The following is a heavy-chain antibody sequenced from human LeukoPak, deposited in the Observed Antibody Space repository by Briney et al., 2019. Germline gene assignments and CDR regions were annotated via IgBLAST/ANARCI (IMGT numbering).Heavy chain of an antibody. V-gene: IGHV3-23*01. D-gene: IGHD6-19*01. CDR2: ISGSGGST. CDR1: GFTFSSYA. J-gene: IGHJ4*02. CDR3: AKDRFRIAVAGVFDY. Sequence: GGSLRLSCAASGFTFSSYAMSWVRQAPGKGLEWVSAISGSGGSTYYADSVKGRSTISRDNSKNTLYLQMNSLRAEDTAVYYCAKDRFRIAVAGVFDYWGQGTLVTVSS.